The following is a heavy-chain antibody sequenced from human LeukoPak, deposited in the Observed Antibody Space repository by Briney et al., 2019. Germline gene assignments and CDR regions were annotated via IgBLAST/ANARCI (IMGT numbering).Heavy chain of an antibody. CDR1: GFTFSSYG. CDR3: AKDLQYDSSGYDQDRWAFDI. V-gene: IGHV3-33*06. CDR2: IWYDGSNK. D-gene: IGHD3-22*01. J-gene: IGHJ3*02. Sequence: GGSLRLSCAASGFTFSSYGMHWVRQAPGKGLEWVAVIWYDGSNKYYADSVKGRFTISRDNSKNTLYLQMNSLRAEDTAVYYCAKDLQYDSSGYDQDRWAFDIWGRGTMVTVSS.